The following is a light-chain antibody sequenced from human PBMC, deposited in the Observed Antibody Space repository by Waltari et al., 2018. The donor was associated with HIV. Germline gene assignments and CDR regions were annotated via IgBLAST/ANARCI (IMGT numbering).Light chain of an antibody. Sequence: QSALTQPASVSGSPGQSITISCTGTSNDVGSYKFVSWYQQHPGKAPKLIMYEVTNRPSGVSNRVSGSKSGNTASLTISGLQLEDEAEYHCCSYAGGTDWVFGGGTKLTVL. V-gene: IGLV2-23*02. CDR1: SNDVGSYKF. J-gene: IGLJ3*02. CDR2: EVT. CDR3: CSYAGGTDWV.